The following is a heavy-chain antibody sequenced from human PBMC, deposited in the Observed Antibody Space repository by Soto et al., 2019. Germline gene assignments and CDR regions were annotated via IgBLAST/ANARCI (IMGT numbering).Heavy chain of an antibody. V-gene: IGHV3-30*18. CDR3: AKASTVVKLHWYFDL. D-gene: IGHD4-17*01. CDR1: GFTFSSYG. J-gene: IGHJ2*01. Sequence: GGSLRLSCAASGFTFSSYGMHWVRQAPGKGLEWVAVISYDGSNKYYADSVKGRFTISRDNSKNTLYLQMNSLRAEDTAVYYCAKASTVVKLHWYFDLWGRGTLVTVSS. CDR2: ISYDGSNK.